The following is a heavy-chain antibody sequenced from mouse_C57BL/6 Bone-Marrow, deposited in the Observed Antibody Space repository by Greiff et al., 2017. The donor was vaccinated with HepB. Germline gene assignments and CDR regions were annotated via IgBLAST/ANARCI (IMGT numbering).Heavy chain of an antibody. Sequence: VQLQQSGAELVRPGASVKLSCTASGFNIKDDYMHRVKQRPEQGLEWIGWIDPENGDTEYASKFQGKATITADTSSNTAYLQLSNLTSEDTAVYYCTTYSYYSNFYAMDYWGQGTSVTVSS. V-gene: IGHV14-4*01. CDR1: GFNIKDDY. CDR2: IDPENGDT. J-gene: IGHJ4*01. CDR3: TTYSYYSNFYAMDY. D-gene: IGHD2-5*01.